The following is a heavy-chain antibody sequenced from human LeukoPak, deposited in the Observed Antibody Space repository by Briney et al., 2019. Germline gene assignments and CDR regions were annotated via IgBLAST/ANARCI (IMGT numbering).Heavy chain of an antibody. CDR2: IKQDGSEK. Sequence: GGSLRLSCAASGFTFSSYWMSWVRQAPGKGLEWVANIKQDGSEKYYVDSVKGRFTISRDNVKKSLYLQMNSLRAEDTAVYYCARGHGDYVWFGDYWGQGTLVTVSS. V-gene: IGHV3-7*01. CDR3: ARGHGDYVWFGDY. CDR1: GFTFSSYW. D-gene: IGHD3-10*01. J-gene: IGHJ4*02.